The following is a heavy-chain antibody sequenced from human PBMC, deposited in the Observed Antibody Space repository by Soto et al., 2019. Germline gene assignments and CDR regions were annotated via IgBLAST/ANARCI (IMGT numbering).Heavy chain of an antibody. CDR1: GFTFSSYA. Sequence: GSLRLSCAASGFTFSSYAMKWVRQAPGKGLEWVGRIKSKTDGGTTDYAAPVKGRFTISRDDSKNTLYLQMNSLKTEDTAVYYCTTDREMATIFGYYFDYWGQGTLVTVSS. CDR2: IKSKTDGGTT. V-gene: IGHV3-15*07. J-gene: IGHJ4*02. D-gene: IGHD5-12*01. CDR3: TTDREMATIFGYYFDY.